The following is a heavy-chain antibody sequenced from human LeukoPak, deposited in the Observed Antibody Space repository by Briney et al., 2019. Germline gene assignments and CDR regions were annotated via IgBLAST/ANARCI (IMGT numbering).Heavy chain of an antibody. J-gene: IGHJ4*02. D-gene: IGHD2/OR15-2a*01. CDR1: GFTFSNYW. V-gene: IGHV3-74*01. CDR3: ASSPAISNY. CDR2: IDSDGSST. Sequence: GGSLRLSCVASGFTFSNYWMHWARQARGKGLVWVSRIDSDGSSTIYADSVKGRFTISRHNAKNTLYLQMNSLRADDTAVYYCASSPAISNYWGQGTLVTVSS.